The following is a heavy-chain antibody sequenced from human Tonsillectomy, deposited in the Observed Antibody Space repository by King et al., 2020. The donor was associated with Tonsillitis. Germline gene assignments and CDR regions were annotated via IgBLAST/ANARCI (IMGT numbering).Heavy chain of an antibody. V-gene: IGHV3-48*03. J-gene: IGHJ4*02. CDR1: GLIINTYE. D-gene: IGHD1-1*01. Sequence: VQLVESGGGLVQPGGSLRLSCEASGLIINTYEMNWLRQAPGKGLEWVSFIRSGDTTAYYADSVKGLFSIYRDNAKNSLHLQLNSLRAEDTAVYSCARDMGGTFNYWGQGTLVTVSS. CDR3: ARDMGGTFNY. CDR2: IRSGDTTA.